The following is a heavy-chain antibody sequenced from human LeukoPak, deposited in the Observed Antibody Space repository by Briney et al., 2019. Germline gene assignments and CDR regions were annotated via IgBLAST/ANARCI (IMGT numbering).Heavy chain of an antibody. CDR2: IYSDGST. J-gene: IGHJ4*02. V-gene: IGHV3-53*01. CDR3: AKVAVATGTTLYYFDY. Sequence: GGSLRLSCAASGFTVSINYMNWVRQAPGKGLEWVSLIYSDGSTYYADSVKGRFTISRDKSKNTLFLQMNSLRAEDTAVYYCAKVAVATGTTLYYFDYWGQGTLVTVSS. D-gene: IGHD1-1*01. CDR1: GFTVSINY.